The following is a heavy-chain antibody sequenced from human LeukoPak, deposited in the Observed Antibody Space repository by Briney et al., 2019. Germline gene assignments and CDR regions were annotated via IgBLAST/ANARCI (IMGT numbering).Heavy chain of an antibody. CDR1: GYTFTSYY. CDR2: INPSGGST. D-gene: IGHD6-13*01. V-gene: IGHV1-46*01. CDR3: ARDFGYSSHYYYYYMDV. J-gene: IGHJ6*03. Sequence: ASVEVSCKASGYTFTSYYMHWVRQAPGQGLEWMGIINPSGGSTSSAQKFQGRVTMTRDTSTSTVYMELSSLRSEDTAVYYCARDFGYSSHYYYYYMDVWGKGTTVTVSS.